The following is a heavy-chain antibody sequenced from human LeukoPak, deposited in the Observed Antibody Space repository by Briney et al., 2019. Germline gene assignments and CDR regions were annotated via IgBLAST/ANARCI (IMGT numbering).Heavy chain of an antibody. CDR3: VNGESFYGDYGFGY. J-gene: IGHJ4*02. D-gene: IGHD4-17*01. CDR1: GFTFSSYE. V-gene: IGHV3-48*03. CDR2: ISSSGSTI. Sequence: GGSLRLSCAASGFTFSSYEMNWVRQAPGKGLEWVSYISSSGSTIYYADSVKGRFTISRDNSKNTLYLQMDNLSVDDTAVFYCVNGESFYGDYGFGYWGQGSLVSVS.